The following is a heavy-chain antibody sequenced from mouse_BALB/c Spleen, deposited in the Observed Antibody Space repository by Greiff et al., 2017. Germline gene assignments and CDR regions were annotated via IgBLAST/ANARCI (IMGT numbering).Heavy chain of an antibody. J-gene: IGHJ4*01. D-gene: IGHD1-1*02. CDR3: TRRDGAHAMDY. CDR2: ISSGGSYT. V-gene: IGHV5-6-4*01. Sequence: EVQGVESGGGLVKPGGSLKLSCAASGFTFSSYTMSWVRQTPEKRLEWVATISSGGSYTYYPDSVKGRFTISRDNAKNTLYLQMSSLKSEDTAMYYGTRRDGAHAMDYWGQGTSVTVSS. CDR1: GFTFSSYT.